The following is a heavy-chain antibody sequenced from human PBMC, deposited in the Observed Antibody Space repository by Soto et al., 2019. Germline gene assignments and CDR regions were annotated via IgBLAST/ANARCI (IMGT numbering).Heavy chain of an antibody. D-gene: IGHD6-13*01. V-gene: IGHV3-48*03. Sequence: GGSLRLSCAASGFTFSSYEMNWVRQAPGKGLEWVSYISSSGSTIYYADSVKGRFTISRDNAKNSLYLQMNSLRAEDTAVYYCAAEQQYYYCGMDVWGQGTTVTVS. CDR1: GFTFSSYE. CDR2: ISSSGSTI. J-gene: IGHJ6*02. CDR3: AAEQQYYYCGMDV.